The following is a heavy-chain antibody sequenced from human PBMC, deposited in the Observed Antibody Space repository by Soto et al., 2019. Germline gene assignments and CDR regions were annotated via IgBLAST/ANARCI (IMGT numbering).Heavy chain of an antibody. CDR1: GFTFSSYS. CDR3: ARDLAYCGGDCYSVHGY. CDR2: ISSSSSYI. Sequence: GGSLRLSCAASGFTFSSYSMNWVRQAPGKGLEWVSSISSSSSYIYYADSVKGRFTISRDNAKNSLYLQMNSLRAEDTAVYYCARDLAYCGGDCYSVHGYWGQGTLVTVSS. V-gene: IGHV3-21*01. J-gene: IGHJ4*02. D-gene: IGHD2-21*02.